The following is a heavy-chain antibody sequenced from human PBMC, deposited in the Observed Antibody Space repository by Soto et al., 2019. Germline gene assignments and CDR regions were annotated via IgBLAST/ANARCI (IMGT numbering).Heavy chain of an antibody. J-gene: IGHJ6*02. CDR2: ISFDGSDK. V-gene: IGHV3-30-3*01. CDR1: GFTFSNYA. Sequence: QVQLVESGGGVVQPGRSLRLSCVTSGFTFSNYAIHWVRQAPGKGLEWVSVISFDGSDKYYADSVKGRFTISRDNSKNTXXLQMNGLRGEDTAVYYCARDISTLLHALGYSGMDVWGRGTTFTVSS. D-gene: IGHD2-15*01. CDR3: ARDISTLLHALGYSGMDV.